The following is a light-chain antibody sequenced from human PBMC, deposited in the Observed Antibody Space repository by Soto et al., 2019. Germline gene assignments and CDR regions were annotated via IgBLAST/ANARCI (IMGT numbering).Light chain of an antibody. CDR3: CSYAGSYTLV. CDR2: DVS. Sequence: QSALTQPRSVSGSPGQSVTISCTGTSSDVRGYNYVSWYQQHPGKAPKLVIYDVSKRPSGVPDRFSGSRSGNTASLAISGLQAEDEAEYFCCSYAGSYTLVFGGGTKLTVL. V-gene: IGLV2-11*01. CDR1: SSDVRGYNY. J-gene: IGLJ2*01.